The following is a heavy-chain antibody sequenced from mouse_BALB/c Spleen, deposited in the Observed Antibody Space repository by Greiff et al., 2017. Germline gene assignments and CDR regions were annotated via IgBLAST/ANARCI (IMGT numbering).Heavy chain of an antibody. J-gene: IGHJ1*01. CDR2: IDPANGNT. V-gene: IGHV14-3*02. Sequence: VQLQQSGAELVKPGASVKLSCTASGFNIKDTYMHWVKQRPEQGLEWIGRIDPANGNTKYDPKFQGKATITADTSSNTAYLQLSSLTSEDTAVYYCARLDYDWYFDVWGAGTTVTVSS. CDR1: GFNIKDTY. D-gene: IGHD2-4*01. CDR3: ARLDYDWYFDV.